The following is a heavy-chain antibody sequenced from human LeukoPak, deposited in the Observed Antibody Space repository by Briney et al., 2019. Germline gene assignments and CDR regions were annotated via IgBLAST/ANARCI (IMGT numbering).Heavy chain of an antibody. V-gene: IGHV3-21*01. Sequence: GGSLRLSCAASGFTFSSYSMNWVRQAPGKGLECVSSISSSSSYIYYADSVKGRFTISRDNAKNSLYLQMNSLRAEDTAVYYCARGFYDSSAFDYWGQGTLVTVSS. D-gene: IGHD3-22*01. CDR1: GFTFSSYS. CDR3: ARGFYDSSAFDY. J-gene: IGHJ4*02. CDR2: ISSSSSYI.